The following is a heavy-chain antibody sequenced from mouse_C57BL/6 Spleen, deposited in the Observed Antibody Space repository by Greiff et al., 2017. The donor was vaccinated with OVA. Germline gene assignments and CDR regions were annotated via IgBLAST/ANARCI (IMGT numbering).Heavy chain of an antibody. CDR1: GYSITSGYD. J-gene: IGHJ3*01. CDR3: ARGGDGYYVSWFAY. D-gene: IGHD2-3*01. Sequence: EVKVEESGPGMVKPSQSLSLTCTVTGYSITSGYDWHWIRHFPGNKLEWMGYISYSGSTNYNPSLKSRISITHDTSKNHFFLKLNSVTTEDTATYYCARGGDGYYVSWFAYWGQGTLVTVSA. V-gene: IGHV3-1*01. CDR2: ISYSGST.